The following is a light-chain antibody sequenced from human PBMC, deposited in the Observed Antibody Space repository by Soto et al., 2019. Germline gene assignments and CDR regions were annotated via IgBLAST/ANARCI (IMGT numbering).Light chain of an antibody. CDR2: GAS. J-gene: IGKJ1*01. Sequence: DIQMTQSPSTLSASVGDRVTITCRASQSISNWLAWYQQKPGKAPKLLIYGASSRATGIPDRFSGTGSGTDFTLTISRLEPEDFAVYYCQLRRTFGQGAKVDIK. V-gene: IGKV1-5*01. CDR3: QLRRT. CDR1: QSISNW.